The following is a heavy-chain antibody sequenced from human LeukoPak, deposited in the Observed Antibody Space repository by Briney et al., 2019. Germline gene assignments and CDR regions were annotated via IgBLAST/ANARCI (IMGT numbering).Heavy chain of an antibody. CDR2: TYYSGST. D-gene: IGHD2-2*01. Sequence: SETLSLTCIVSGGSITSNTYFWDWIRQTPGKGLEWIGSTYYSGSTYYNPSLKSRVTISLDTSKNQFSLKLSSVTAADTAMYYCARVKRKYQLLKPLHETPSHYFDCWGQGTLVTVSS. CDR1: GGSITSNTYF. J-gene: IGHJ4*02. V-gene: IGHV4-39*07. CDR3: ARVKRKYQLLKPLHETPSHYFDC.